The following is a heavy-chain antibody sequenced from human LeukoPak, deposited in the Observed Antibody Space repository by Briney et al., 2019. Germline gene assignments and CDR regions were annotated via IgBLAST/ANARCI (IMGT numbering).Heavy chain of an antibody. Sequence: GGSLRLSCAASGFTFSSYWMHWVRQAPGKGLVWVSRINTDGSSTSYADSVKGRFTISRDNAKNTLYLQMNSLRAEDTAVYYCARVVYCSSTSCPRPFDLWGRGTLVTVSS. V-gene: IGHV3-74*01. CDR1: GFTFSSYW. D-gene: IGHD2-2*01. J-gene: IGHJ2*01. CDR2: INTDGSST. CDR3: ARVVYCSSTSCPRPFDL.